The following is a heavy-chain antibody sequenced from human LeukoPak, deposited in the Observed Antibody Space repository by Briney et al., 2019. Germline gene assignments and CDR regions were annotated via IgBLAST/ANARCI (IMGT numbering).Heavy chain of an antibody. V-gene: IGHV1-2*02. D-gene: IGHD2-21*01. CDR3: ARGRGAYCGGDCYSLDAFDI. CDR2: INPNSGGT. J-gene: IGHJ3*02. CDR1: GYTFTGYY. Sequence: ASVKVSCKASGYTFTGYYMHWVRQAPGQGLEWMGWINPNSGGTNYAQKFQGRVTMTRDTSISTAYMELSRLRSDDTAVYYCARGRGAYCGGDCYSLDAFDIWGQGTMVTVPS.